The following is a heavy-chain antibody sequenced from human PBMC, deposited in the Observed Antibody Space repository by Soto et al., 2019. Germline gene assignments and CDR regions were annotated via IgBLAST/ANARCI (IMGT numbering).Heavy chain of an antibody. Sequence: GGSLRLSCAASGFTFSSSAMSWVRQAPGKGLEWVSTISGSGGSTYYADSVKGRFTVSRDNSKNTLYLQMNSLRAEDTAVYYCAKLRGPSDTAPNFDYWGQGTLVTVSS. CDR2: ISGSGGST. V-gene: IGHV3-23*01. J-gene: IGHJ4*02. CDR3: AKLRGPSDTAPNFDY. D-gene: IGHD5-18*01. CDR1: GFTFSSSA.